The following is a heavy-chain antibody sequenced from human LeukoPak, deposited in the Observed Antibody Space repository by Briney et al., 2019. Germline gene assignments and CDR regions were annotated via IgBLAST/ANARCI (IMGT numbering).Heavy chain of an antibody. Sequence: GGSLRLSCAASGFTFDDYGMSWVRQAPGKGLEWVSGINWNGGSTGYADSVKGRFTISRGNAKNSLYLQMNSLRAEDTAVYYCAKRGSYFYYYYMDVWGKGTTVTVSS. D-gene: IGHD1-26*01. J-gene: IGHJ6*03. CDR3: AKRGSYFYYYYMDV. CDR1: GFTFDDYG. CDR2: INWNGGST. V-gene: IGHV3-20*04.